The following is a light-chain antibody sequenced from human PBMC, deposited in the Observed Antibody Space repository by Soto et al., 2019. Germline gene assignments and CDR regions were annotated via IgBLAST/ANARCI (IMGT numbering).Light chain of an antibody. V-gene: IGKV4-1*01. CDR1: QSVFYSSNNKNY. CDR2: WAS. J-gene: IGKJ4*01. CDR3: QQYYSTPLT. Sequence: DIVMTQSPDSLAVSLGERATINCKSSQSVFYSSNNKNYLAWYRQKPGKPPKLPIYWASTRESGVPDRFSGSGSGTDFTLTISSLQAEDVAVYYCQQYYSTPLTFGGGTKVEIK.